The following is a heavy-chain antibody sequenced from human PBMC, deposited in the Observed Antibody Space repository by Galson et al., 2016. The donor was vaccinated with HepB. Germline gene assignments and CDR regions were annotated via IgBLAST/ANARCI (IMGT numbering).Heavy chain of an antibody. V-gene: IGHV4-34*01. Sequence: SETLSLTCAVSGGSFSGYFWSWIRQPPGKGLEWIGDINDRGIVNYNPSLKSRMSISLGTSYRHFSLSLTSVTAADTAVYFCASGVGFSGILNYPKNCDHWGQGTPVTVSS. CDR2: INDRGIV. CDR1: GGSFSGYF. D-gene: IGHD1-14*01. J-gene: IGHJ4*02. CDR3: ASGVGFSGILNYPKNCDH.